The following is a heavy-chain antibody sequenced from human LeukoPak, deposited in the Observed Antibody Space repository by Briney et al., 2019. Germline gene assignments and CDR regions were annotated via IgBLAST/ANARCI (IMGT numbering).Heavy chain of an antibody. CDR2: INTDGSST. D-gene: IGHD6-19*01. CDR1: GLTFSSYW. CDR3: ARDRSIAVAGLFDY. V-gene: IGHV3-74*01. J-gene: IGHJ4*02. Sequence: TGGSLRLSCAASGLTFSSYWMHWVRQAPGKGLVWVSRINTDGSSTSYADSVKGRFTISRDNAKNTLYLQMNSLRAEDTAVYYCARDRSIAVAGLFDYWGQGTLVTVSS.